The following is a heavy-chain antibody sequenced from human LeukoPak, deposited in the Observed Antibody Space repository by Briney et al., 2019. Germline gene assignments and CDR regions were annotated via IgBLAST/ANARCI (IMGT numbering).Heavy chain of an antibody. D-gene: IGHD4-23*01. CDR2: IKEDGSDK. V-gene: IGHV3-7*01. CDR1: GFTFSDFW. J-gene: IGHJ4*02. CDR3: ARPRRGNSGDFFDL. Sequence: GGSLRLSCAASGFTFSDFWRTWVRQAPGKGLESVAYIKEDGSDKYYEDSVRGRFTISRDNAKSSLDLQMRSLRVEDTAVYYCARPRRGNSGDFFDLWGPGNLVTVSS.